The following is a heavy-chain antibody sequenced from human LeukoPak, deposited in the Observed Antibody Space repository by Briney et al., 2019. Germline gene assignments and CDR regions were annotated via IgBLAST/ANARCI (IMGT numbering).Heavy chain of an antibody. V-gene: IGHV4-34*01. Sequence: TSETLSLTCAVYGGSFSGYYWSWIRQPPGKGLEWIGEINHSGSTNYNPSLKSRVTISVDTSKNQFPLKLSSVTAADTAVYYCAREGSSWYNWGQGTLVTVSS. CDR2: INHSGST. CDR1: GGSFSGYY. CDR3: AREGSSWYN. D-gene: IGHD6-13*01. J-gene: IGHJ4*02.